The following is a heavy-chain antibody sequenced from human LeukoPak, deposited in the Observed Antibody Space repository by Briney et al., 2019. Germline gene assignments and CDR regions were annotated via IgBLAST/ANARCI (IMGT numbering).Heavy chain of an antibody. J-gene: IGHJ6*04. CDR2: ISWDGGST. CDR3: AKAEDYYGSGSRYYGMDV. Sequence: PGGSLRLSCAASGFTFDDYAMHWVRQAPGKGLEWVSLISWDGGSTYYADSVKGRFTISRDNSKNSLYLQMNSLRAEDTALYCCAKAEDYYGSGSRYYGMDVWGKGTTVTVSS. CDR1: GFTFDDYA. V-gene: IGHV3-43D*04. D-gene: IGHD3-10*01.